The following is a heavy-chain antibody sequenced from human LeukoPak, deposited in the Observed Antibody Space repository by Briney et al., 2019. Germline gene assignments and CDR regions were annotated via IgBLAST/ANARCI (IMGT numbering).Heavy chain of an antibody. CDR3: ASMTPLTAMVQSVTRDY. J-gene: IGHJ4*02. D-gene: IGHD5-18*01. CDR1: GFTFSSYS. Sequence: PGGSLRLSCAASGFTFSSYSMNWARQAPGKGLEWVSSISSCSSYIYYADSVKGRFTISRDNAKNSLYLQMHSLRAEDTAVYYCASMTPLTAMVQSVTRDYWGQGTLVTVSS. V-gene: IGHV3-21*01. CDR2: ISSCSSYI.